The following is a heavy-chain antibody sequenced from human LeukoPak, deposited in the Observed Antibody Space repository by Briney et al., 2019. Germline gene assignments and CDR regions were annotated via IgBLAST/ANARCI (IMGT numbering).Heavy chain of an antibody. D-gene: IGHD3-22*01. CDR2: IYYSGST. Sequence: PSETLSLTCTVSGGSTSSYYWSWIRQPPGKGLEWIGYIYYSGSTNYNPSLKSRVTISVDTSKNQFSLKLSSVTAADTAVYYCARDSGYDSWFDPWGREPWSPSPQ. J-gene: IGHJ5*02. CDR1: GGSTSSYY. V-gene: IGHV4-59*01. CDR3: ARDSGYDSWFDP.